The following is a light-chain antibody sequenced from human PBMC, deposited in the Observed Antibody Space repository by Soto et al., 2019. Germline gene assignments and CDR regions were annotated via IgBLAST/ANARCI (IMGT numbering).Light chain of an antibody. V-gene: IGKV3-15*01. CDR1: QSVGSN. CDR3: QQYNNWPPHT. CDR2: SAS. Sequence: EIIMTQSPATLSVSPGERATLSCRASQSVGSNLAWYQQKPGQAPRVLIYSASTRATGFPARFSGSGSGTEFTLTISSLQSEDFAVYYCQQYNNWPPHTFGQGTKLEIK. J-gene: IGKJ2*01.